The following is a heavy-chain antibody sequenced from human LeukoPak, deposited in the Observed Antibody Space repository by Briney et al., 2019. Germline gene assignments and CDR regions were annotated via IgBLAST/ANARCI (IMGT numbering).Heavy chain of an antibody. V-gene: IGHV1-8*03. D-gene: IGHD5-12*01. CDR2: MNPNSGNT. CDR3: ARGQDIVATEFDY. J-gene: IGHJ4*02. Sequence: ASVKVSCKASGYTFTGYYMHWVRQAPGQGLEWMGWMNPNSGNTGYAQKFQGRVTITRNTSISTAYMELSSLRSEDTAVYYCARGQDIVATEFDYWGQGTLVTVSS. CDR1: GYTFTGYY.